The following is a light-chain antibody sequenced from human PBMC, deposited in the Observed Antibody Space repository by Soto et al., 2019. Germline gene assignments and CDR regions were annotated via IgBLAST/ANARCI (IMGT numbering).Light chain of an antibody. CDR1: QSVSSY. J-gene: IGKJ2*01. V-gene: IGKV3-11*01. Sequence: EIVLSQSPATLSLSPGERATLSCRASQSVSSYLAWYQQKPGQAPRLLIYGTSNRATDIPARFSGSGSGTDFTLTISSLEPEDFAVYYCQQRSKWPYTFGQGTKLEIK. CDR3: QQRSKWPYT. CDR2: GTS.